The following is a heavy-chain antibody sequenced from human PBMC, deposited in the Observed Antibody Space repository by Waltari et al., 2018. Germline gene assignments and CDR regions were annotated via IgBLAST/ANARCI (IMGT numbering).Heavy chain of an antibody. J-gene: IGHJ4*02. D-gene: IGHD1-26*01. CDR1: GFTFSSYW. CDR2: INSDGSST. V-gene: IGHV3-74*01. Sequence: EVQLVESGGGLVQPGGSLRLSCAASGFTFSSYWMHWVRQAPGKGLVCVSRINSDGSSTSYADSVKGRFTISRDNAKNTLYLQMNSLRAEDTAVYYCASREWELLGLDYWGQGTLVTVSS. CDR3: ASREWELLGLDY.